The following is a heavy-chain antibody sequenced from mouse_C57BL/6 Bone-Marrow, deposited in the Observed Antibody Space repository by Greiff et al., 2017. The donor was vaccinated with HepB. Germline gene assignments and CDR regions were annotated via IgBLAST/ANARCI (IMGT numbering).Heavy chain of an antibody. CDR3: ARERGSSGYFAY. CDR2: ISYDGSN. V-gene: IGHV3-6*01. D-gene: IGHD3-2*02. CDR1: GYSITSGYY. Sequence: EVQLQESGPGLVKPSQSLSLTCSVTGYSITSGYYWNWIRQFPGNKLEWMGYISYDGSNNYNPSLKNRISITRDTSKNQFFLKLNSVTTEDTATYYCARERGSSGYFAYWGQGTLVTVSA. J-gene: IGHJ3*01.